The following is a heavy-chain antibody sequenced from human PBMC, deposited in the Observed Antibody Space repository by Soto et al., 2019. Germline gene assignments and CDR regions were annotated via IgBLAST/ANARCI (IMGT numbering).Heavy chain of an antibody. V-gene: IGHV1-3*01. CDR2: INAGNGNT. J-gene: IGHJ3*02. CDR3: ARKLRYFDWLLPHDAFDI. D-gene: IGHD3-9*01. CDR1: GYTFTSYA. Sequence: GASVKVSCKASGYTFTSYAMHWVRQAPGQRLERMGWINAGNGNTKYSQKFQGRVTITRDTSASTAYMELSSLRSEDTAVYYCARKLRYFDWLLPHDAFDIWGQGTMVTVSS.